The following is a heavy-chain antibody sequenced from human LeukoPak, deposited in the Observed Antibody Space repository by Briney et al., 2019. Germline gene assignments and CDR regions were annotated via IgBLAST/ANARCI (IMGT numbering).Heavy chain of an antibody. V-gene: IGHV4-4*07. CDR1: GASITAHS. Sequence: SETLSLTCTVSGASITAHSWNWIRQPAGKALEWIGRIHGNGSTNYNPSLKSRVTMSLDTSKSQFSLKLPSVTAADMALYYCARDMVSTWPYFYTYYYMDVWGQGTTVAVSS. CDR2: IHGNGST. D-gene: IGHD3-22*01. J-gene: IGHJ6*03. CDR3: ARDMVSTWPYFYTYYYMDV.